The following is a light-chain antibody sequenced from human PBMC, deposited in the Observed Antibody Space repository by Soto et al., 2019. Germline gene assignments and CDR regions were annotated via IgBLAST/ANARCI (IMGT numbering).Light chain of an antibody. CDR1: SRDVGAYNY. V-gene: IGLV2-8*01. Sequence: QSALTQPPSVSGSPGQSVTISCTGTSRDVGAYNYVSWYQKYPGKAPKLMIHEVNQRPSGVPARFSGSKSGNTASLTVYGLQTEDDADYYCSAFAATNTFEVLFGGGTKVTVL. CDR3: SAFAATNTFEVL. J-gene: IGLJ3*02. CDR2: EVN.